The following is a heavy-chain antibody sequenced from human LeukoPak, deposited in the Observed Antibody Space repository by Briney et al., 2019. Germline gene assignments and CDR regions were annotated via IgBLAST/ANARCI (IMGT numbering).Heavy chain of an antibody. CDR2: IGISSDKI. V-gene: IGHV3-21*01. Sequence: GGSLRLSCAASGFTLRSYTMNWVRQAPGKGLEWVSSIGISSDKIYYADSVKGRFIISRDNAKNSVYLQMNSLRAEDTAVYYCARGPQATRWFDPWGQGTLVTVSS. CDR3: ARGPQATRWFDP. J-gene: IGHJ5*02. CDR1: GFTLRSYT.